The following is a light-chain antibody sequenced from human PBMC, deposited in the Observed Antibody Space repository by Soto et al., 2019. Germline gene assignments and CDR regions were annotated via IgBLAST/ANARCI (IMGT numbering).Light chain of an antibody. CDR1: SSDVGGYNY. Sequence: QSALTQPASVSGSPGQSITISCTGTSSDVGGYNYVSWYQQHPGKAPKLMIYDVSNRPSGVSTRFSGSKSGNTASLTISGLPAEDEADYYCSSYTSSSTLVVGGGTKLTVL. CDR2: DVS. J-gene: IGLJ2*01. V-gene: IGLV2-14*01. CDR3: SSYTSSSTLV.